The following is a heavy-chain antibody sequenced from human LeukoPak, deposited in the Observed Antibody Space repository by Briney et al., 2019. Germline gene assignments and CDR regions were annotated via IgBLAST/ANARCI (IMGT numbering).Heavy chain of an antibody. V-gene: IGHV3-30*03. Sequence: PGRSLRLSCAASGFTFSSYGMHWVRQAPGKGLEWVAVISYDGSNKYYADSVKGRFTISRDNSKNTLYLQMNSLRAEDTAVYYCGGDSSGYYDYRGQGILVTVSS. CDR2: ISYDGSNK. D-gene: IGHD3-22*01. J-gene: IGHJ4*02. CDR3: GGDSSGYYDY. CDR1: GFTFSSYG.